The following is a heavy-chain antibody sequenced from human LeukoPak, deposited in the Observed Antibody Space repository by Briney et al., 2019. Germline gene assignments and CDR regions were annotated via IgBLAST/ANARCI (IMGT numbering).Heavy chain of an antibody. CDR2: IGPGGNT. CDR3: AKGGGGYLDY. J-gene: IGHJ4*02. Sequence: GGSLRLSCAASGFSSSSYGMSWVRQAPGEGLEWVSAIGPGGNTYYADSVKGRFTISRDNSKNTVYLQMNSLRAEDTEDTAVYYCAKGGGGYLDYWGQGALVIVSS. V-gene: IGHV3-23*01. D-gene: IGHD3-10*01. CDR1: GFSSSSYG.